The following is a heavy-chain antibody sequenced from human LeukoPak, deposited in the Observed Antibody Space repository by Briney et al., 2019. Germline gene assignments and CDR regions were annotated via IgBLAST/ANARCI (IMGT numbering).Heavy chain of an antibody. V-gene: IGHV1-8*01. Sequence: ASVKVSCKASGYTFTSYDINWVRQATGQGLEWMGWMNPNSGNTGYAQKFQGRVTMTRNTSISTAYMELSRLRSDDTAVYYCARGTYYGSGSYYNPYRERYYYGMDVWGQGTTVTVSS. J-gene: IGHJ6*02. D-gene: IGHD3-10*01. CDR2: MNPNSGNT. CDR3: ARGTYYGSGSYYNPYRERYYYGMDV. CDR1: GYTFTSYD.